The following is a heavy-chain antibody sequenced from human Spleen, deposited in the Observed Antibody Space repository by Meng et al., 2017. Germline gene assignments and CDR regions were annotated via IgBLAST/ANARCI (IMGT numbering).Heavy chain of an antibody. CDR3: ARVPQGPNSSGWY. CDR2: MSYDGSNK. Sequence: GESLKISCAASGFSLNSYAMHWVRQAPDKGLEWVAVMSYDGSNKFYADSVKGRFTISRDNSKNTLYLQMNSLRPEDTAVDYCARVPQGPNSSGWYWGQGTLVTVSS. J-gene: IGHJ4*02. D-gene: IGHD6-19*01. CDR1: GFSLNSYA. V-gene: IGHV3-30*01.